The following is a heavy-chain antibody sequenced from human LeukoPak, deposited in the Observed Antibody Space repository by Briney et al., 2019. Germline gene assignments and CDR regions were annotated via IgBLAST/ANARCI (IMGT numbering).Heavy chain of an antibody. CDR3: ARAAPFYGSGSYPDY. D-gene: IGHD3-10*01. CDR2: ISAYNGNT. V-gene: IGHV1-18*01. Sequence: GASVKVSCKASGYTFTSYGISWVRQAPGQGLEWMGWISAYNGNTNYAQKLQGRVTMTTDTSTSTAYMELRSLRSDDTAVYYCARAAPFYGSGSYPDYWGQGTLVTVSS. J-gene: IGHJ4*02. CDR1: GYTFTSYG.